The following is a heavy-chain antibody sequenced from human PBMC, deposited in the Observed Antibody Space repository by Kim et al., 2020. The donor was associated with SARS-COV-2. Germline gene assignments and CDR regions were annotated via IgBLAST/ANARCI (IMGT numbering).Heavy chain of an antibody. J-gene: IGHJ6*02. CDR3: ARGGSDYGDYIGTYGMDV. D-gene: IGHD4-17*01. Sequence: KSRVTISVDTSKNQFSLKLSSVTAAATAVYYCARGGSDYGDYIGTYGMDVWGQGTTVTVSS. V-gene: IGHV4-31*02.